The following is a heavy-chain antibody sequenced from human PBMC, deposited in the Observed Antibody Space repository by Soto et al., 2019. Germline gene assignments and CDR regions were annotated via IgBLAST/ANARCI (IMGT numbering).Heavy chain of an antibody. CDR2: IYYSGST. Sequence: QVQLQESGPGLVKPSETLSLTCTVSGGSISSYYWSWIRQPPGKGLEWIGYIYYSGSTNYNPSLKSRVTISVDTSKNQFSLKLSSVTAADTAVYYCARERDGVDPWGQGTLVTVSS. D-gene: IGHD3-10*01. CDR1: GGSISSYY. V-gene: IGHV4-59*01. CDR3: ARERDGVDP. J-gene: IGHJ5*02.